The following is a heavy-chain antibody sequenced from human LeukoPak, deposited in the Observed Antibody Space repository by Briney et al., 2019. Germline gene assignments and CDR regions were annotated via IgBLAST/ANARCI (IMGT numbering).Heavy chain of an antibody. CDR2: ISGSGGST. V-gene: IGHV3-23*01. Sequence: GGSLRLSCAASGFTFSSYSMNWVRQAPGKGLEWVSAISGSGGSTYYADSVKGRFTISRDNSKNTLYLQMNSLRAEDTAVYYCAKVSVVAAYLGWFDPWGQGTLVTVSS. J-gene: IGHJ5*02. CDR1: GFTFSSYS. D-gene: IGHD2-15*01. CDR3: AKVSVVAAYLGWFDP.